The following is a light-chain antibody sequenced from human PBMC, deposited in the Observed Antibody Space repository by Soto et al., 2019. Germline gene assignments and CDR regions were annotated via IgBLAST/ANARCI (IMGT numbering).Light chain of an antibody. CDR1: SGDVGGYNY. Sequence: QSVLTQPASVSGSPGQSITISCTGTSGDVGGYNYVSWYQQHPGKAPKLMIYEVSNRPSGVSNRFSGSKSGNTASLTISGLQAEDEADYYCSSYTSSSTPYVXGTGTKSPS. CDR3: SSYTSSSTPYV. V-gene: IGLV2-14*01. CDR2: EVS. J-gene: IGLJ1*01.